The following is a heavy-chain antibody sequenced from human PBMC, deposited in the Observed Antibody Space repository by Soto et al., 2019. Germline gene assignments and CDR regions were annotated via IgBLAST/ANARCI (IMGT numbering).Heavy chain of an antibody. V-gene: IGHV2-5*02. J-gene: IGHJ5*02. CDR1: GFSLSTSGVA. CDR2: IYWDDDK. CDR3: AHRRGYYGSGSYSGMFWFDP. D-gene: IGHD3-10*01. Sequence: QITLKESGPTLVKPTQTLTLTCTFSGFSLSTSGVAVGWIRQPPGKALEWLALIYWDDDKRYSPSLKSRLTIPKDTSKNQVVLTMTNMDPVDTATYYCAHRRGYYGSGSYSGMFWFDPWGQGTLVTVSS.